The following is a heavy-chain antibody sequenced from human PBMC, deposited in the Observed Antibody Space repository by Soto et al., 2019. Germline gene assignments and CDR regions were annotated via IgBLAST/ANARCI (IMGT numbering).Heavy chain of an antibody. CDR1: GYTFTGHY. CDR3: ARGGIAVAGYMYYYYYMDV. V-gene: IGHV1-2*04. J-gene: IGHJ6*03. Sequence: QVQLVQSGAEVKKPGASVKVSCKASGYTFTGHYMHWVRQAPGQGLEWMGWINPNSGGTNYAQKFQGWVTMTRDTSISTAYMELSRLRSDDTAVYYCARGGIAVAGYMYYYYYMDVWGKGTTVTVSS. D-gene: IGHD6-19*01. CDR2: INPNSGGT.